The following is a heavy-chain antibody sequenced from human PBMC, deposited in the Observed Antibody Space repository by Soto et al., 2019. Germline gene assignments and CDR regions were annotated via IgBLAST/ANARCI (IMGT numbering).Heavy chain of an antibody. D-gene: IGHD3-10*01. J-gene: IGHJ6*02. CDR2: VHDSWGS. V-gene: IGHV4-59*08. CDR1: GGSISSYY. Sequence: QVPLQESGPGLVKPSETLSLSCTVSGGSISSYYWSWIRQTPGKGLEWIGYVHDSWGSNYNPSLKSRVAISLDTSKSQFSLKLTSVTATDTAVYYCARQGFGALHGLVDVRGQGTTVTVSS. CDR3: ARQGFGALHGLVDV.